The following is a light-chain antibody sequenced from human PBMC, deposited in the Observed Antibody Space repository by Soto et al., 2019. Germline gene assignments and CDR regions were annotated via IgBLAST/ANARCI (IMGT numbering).Light chain of an antibody. V-gene: IGLV2-14*01. CDR3: SSYTTTSTYV. Sequence: QSVLTQPPSASGSPGQAVTISCTGTSRDIGGYDFVSWYQQHPGKAPKFMIYEVTNRPSGVSHRFSGSKSGNTASLTISGLQAEDEADYYCSSYTTTSTYVFGTGTKVTVL. CDR2: EVT. J-gene: IGLJ1*01. CDR1: SRDIGGYDF.